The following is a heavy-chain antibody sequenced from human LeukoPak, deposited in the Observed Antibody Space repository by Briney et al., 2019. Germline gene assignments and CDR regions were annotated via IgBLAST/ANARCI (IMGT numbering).Heavy chain of an antibody. CDR3: EREGPFDF. Sequence: GGSLRLSCAASGFTFRNYWMSWVRQAPGKGLEWVANIKQDGSEKYYVDSVKGRFTISRDNAKNSLYLQTNSLRTDDTAVYFCEREGPFDFWGQGTLVTVSS. V-gene: IGHV3-7*01. CDR1: GFTFRNYW. J-gene: IGHJ4*02. CDR2: IKQDGSEK.